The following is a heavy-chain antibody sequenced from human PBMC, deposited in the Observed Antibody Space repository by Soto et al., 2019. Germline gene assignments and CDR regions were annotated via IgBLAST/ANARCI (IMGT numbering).Heavy chain of an antibody. CDR1: EFSVSSNY. D-gene: IGHD2-15*01. J-gene: IGHJ2*01. Sequence: EVQLVESGGGLVQPGGSLRLSCAASEFSVSSNYMNWVRQAPGKGLGWVSVVYSGGRTYYADSVKGRFTISRHNSQNTVYLQMNSLRAEDTAVYYCARDISDRSWPYWFFDLWGRGTLVTVSS. CDR3: ARDISDRSWPYWFFDL. CDR2: VYSGGRT. V-gene: IGHV3-53*04.